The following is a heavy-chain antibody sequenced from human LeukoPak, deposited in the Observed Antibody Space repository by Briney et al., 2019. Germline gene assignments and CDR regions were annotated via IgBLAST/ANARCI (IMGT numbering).Heavy chain of an antibody. CDR1: GFTFDDYA. CDR3: AKELKSSWF. Sequence: PGRSLRLSCAASGFTFDDYAMHWVRQAPGKGLEWVSGISWNSGSIGYADSVKGRFTISRDNAKNSLYLQMNSLRAEDTALYYCAKELKSSWFWGQGTMVTVPS. J-gene: IGHJ3*01. V-gene: IGHV3-9*01. CDR2: ISWNSGSI. D-gene: IGHD6-13*01.